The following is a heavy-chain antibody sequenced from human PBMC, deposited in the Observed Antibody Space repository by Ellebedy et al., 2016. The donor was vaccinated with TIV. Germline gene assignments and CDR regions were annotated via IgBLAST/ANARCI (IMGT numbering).Heavy chain of an antibody. CDR1: GFTFSNFA. Sequence: GGSLRLXXAASGFTFSNFAMTWVRQAPGKGLEWFSIISGSGSDTFYADSVKGRFTISRDNSKNMLDLQMSSLRAEDTAVYYCARPHGIPNWGQGTLVTVSS. J-gene: IGHJ4*02. CDR2: ISGSGSDT. V-gene: IGHV3-23*01. CDR3: ARPHGIPN.